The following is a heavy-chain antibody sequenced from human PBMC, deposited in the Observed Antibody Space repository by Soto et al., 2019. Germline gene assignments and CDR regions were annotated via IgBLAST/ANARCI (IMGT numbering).Heavy chain of an antibody. CDR1: GGSFSGYV. J-gene: IGHJ3*02. CDR3: GRAKSIFGSGTDVYDI. V-gene: IGHV1-69*04. D-gene: IGHD3-3*01. Sequence: QVQLVQSGAEVKKPGSSVKVSCMTSGGSFSGYVFTWVRQAPGQGLEWMGRIIPVHNITNYAESLQGRVTISADTSSSTTYMELSTLRSDDTAVYFCGRAKSIFGSGTDVYDIWGQGTMVIVSS. CDR2: IIPVHNIT.